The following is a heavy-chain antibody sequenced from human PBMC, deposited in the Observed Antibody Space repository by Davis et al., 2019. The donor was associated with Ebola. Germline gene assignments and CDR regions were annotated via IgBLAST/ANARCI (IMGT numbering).Heavy chain of an antibody. CDR1: GFTFSSYG. J-gene: IGHJ6*02. D-gene: IGHD3-10*01. Sequence: GGSLRLSCAASGFTFSSYGMHWVRQASGKGLEWVGRIRSKANSYATAYAASVKGRFTISRDDSKNTAYLQMNSLKTEDTAVYYCEGSGTTAGDVWGQGTTVTVSS. CDR2: IRSKANSYAT. V-gene: IGHV3-73*01. CDR3: EGSGTTAGDV.